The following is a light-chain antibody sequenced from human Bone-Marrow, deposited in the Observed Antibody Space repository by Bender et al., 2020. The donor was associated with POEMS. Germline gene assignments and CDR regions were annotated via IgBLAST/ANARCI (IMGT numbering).Light chain of an antibody. Sequence: QSVLTQPASVSGSPGQSITISCTGTGSDVGGYNLVSWYQQHPGKAPKLMIYEVNKRPSGLSNRFSGSKSDKTATLTISGLQAEDEGDYYCCSYAGAYSSVKFGGGTKLTVL. J-gene: IGLJ2*01. CDR2: EVN. V-gene: IGLV2-23*02. CDR1: GSDVGGYNL. CDR3: CSYAGAYSSVK.